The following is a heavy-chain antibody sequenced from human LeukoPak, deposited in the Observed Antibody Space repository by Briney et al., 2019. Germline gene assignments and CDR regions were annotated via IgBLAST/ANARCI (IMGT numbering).Heavy chain of an antibody. Sequence: GGSLRLSCAASGFTFSSYAMHWVRQAPGKGLEWVAVISYDGSNKYYADSVKGRFTISRDNSKNTLYLQMNSLKTEDTAVYYCITEGLVVLMVYASFDYWGQGTLVTVSS. V-gene: IGHV3-30*04. J-gene: IGHJ4*02. D-gene: IGHD2-8*01. CDR3: ITEGLVVLMVYASFDY. CDR2: ISYDGSNK. CDR1: GFTFSSYA.